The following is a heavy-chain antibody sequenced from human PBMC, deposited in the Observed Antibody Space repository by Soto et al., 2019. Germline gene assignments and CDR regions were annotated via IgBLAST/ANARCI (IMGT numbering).Heavy chain of an antibody. CDR2: ISYSGST. D-gene: IGHD6-13*01. J-gene: IGHJ4*02. CDR3: ARGGSSWYYLGY. Sequence: PSETLSLTCTVSGDSISSGDYYWSWIRQPPGKGLEWIGYISYSGSTYYNPSLKSRVTISVDTSKNQFSLKLNSVTAADTAVYYCARGGSSWYYLGYWGQGTLVTVSS. V-gene: IGHV4-30-4*01. CDR1: GDSISSGDYY.